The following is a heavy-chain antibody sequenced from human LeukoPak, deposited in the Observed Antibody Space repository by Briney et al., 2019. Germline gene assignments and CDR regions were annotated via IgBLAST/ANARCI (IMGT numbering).Heavy chain of an antibody. CDR2: IYPGDSDT. CDR3: ARRWSYYYDSSGYSDFDY. J-gene: IGHJ4*02. Sequence: GESLKISCKGSGYRFTNYLIGWVRQMPGKGLEWMGIIYPGDSDTRYSPSFQDQVTISADKSISTAYLQWSSLKASDTAMYYCARRWSYYYDSSGYSDFDYWGQGTLVTVSS. V-gene: IGHV5-51*01. D-gene: IGHD3-22*01. CDR1: GYRFTNYL.